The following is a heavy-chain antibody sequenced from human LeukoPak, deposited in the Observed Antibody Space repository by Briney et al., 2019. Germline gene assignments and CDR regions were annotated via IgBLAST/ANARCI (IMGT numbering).Heavy chain of an antibody. V-gene: IGHV1-69*01. CDR2: IIPILGTA. CDR3: ARSRDGYNFYFDY. CDR1: GGTFSSYA. D-gene: IGHD5-24*01. Sequence: SVKVSCKASGGTFSSYAISWVRQAPGQGLEWMGGIIPILGTANYAQKFQGRVTITADESTSTAYMELSSLRSEDTAVYYCARSRDGYNFYFDYWGQGTLVTVSS. J-gene: IGHJ4*02.